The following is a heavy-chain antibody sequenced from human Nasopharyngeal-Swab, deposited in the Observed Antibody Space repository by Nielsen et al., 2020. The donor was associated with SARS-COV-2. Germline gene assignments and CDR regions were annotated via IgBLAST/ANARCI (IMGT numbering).Heavy chain of an antibody. CDR2: LHSDGSGT. CDR1: GFTISRYW. D-gene: IGHD5-24*01. V-gene: IGHV3-74*01. CDR3: ARGGDGYSMDY. Sequence: GGSLRPSCAAPGFTISRYWMPWAPHAPGKGLVWVPPLHSDGSGTTYADSVRGRFTISRDNAKNTLYLQMNSLRAEDTAVYYCARGGDGYSMDYWGQGTLVTVSS. J-gene: IGHJ4*02.